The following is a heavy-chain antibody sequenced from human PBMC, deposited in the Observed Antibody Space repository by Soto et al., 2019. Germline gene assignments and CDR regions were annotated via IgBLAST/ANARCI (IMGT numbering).Heavy chain of an antibody. V-gene: IGHV4-30-4*01. CDR2: IYYSGST. Sequence: QVQLQESGPGLVKPSQTLSLTCSVSGGSISSGDYYWSWIRQSPGKGLEWIGYIYYSGSTYYNPCLKSRVSISADTSKMQFSLNLSSVTAADTAIYYCGREMEDGDYGGYFDSWGQGTLVTVSS. CDR3: GREMEDGDYGGYFDS. J-gene: IGHJ4*02. CDR1: GGSISSGDYY. D-gene: IGHD4-17*01.